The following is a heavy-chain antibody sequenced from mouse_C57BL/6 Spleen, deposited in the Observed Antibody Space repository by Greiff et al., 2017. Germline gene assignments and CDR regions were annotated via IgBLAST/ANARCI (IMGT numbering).Heavy chain of an antibody. CDR1: GYTFTSYW. V-gene: IGHV1-72*01. Sequence: VQLQQPGAELVKPGASVKLSCKASGYTFTSYWMHWVKQRPGRGLEWIGRIDPNSGGTKYNEKFKSKATRTVDKPSSTSYMQLSSLTSECSAFYYCASSGDGYYVRYYAMDYWGQGTSVTVSS. CDR3: ASSGDGYYVRYYAMDY. CDR2: IDPNSGGT. D-gene: IGHD2-3*01. J-gene: IGHJ4*01.